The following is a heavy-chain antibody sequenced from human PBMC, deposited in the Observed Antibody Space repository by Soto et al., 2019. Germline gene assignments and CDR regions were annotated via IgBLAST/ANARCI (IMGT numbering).Heavy chain of an antibody. Sequence: SETLPLTCTVSGCSISSYSRSWIRQPPGKGLEWIGYIYYSGSPNYNPSLKSRVTISVDTSKNQFSLKLSSVTAADTAVYYCASSNIAAAGFYYYGMDVWGRGTTVT. D-gene: IGHD6-13*01. V-gene: IGHV4-59*01. CDR2: IYYSGSP. CDR3: ASSNIAAAGFYYYGMDV. J-gene: IGHJ6*02. CDR1: GCSISSYS.